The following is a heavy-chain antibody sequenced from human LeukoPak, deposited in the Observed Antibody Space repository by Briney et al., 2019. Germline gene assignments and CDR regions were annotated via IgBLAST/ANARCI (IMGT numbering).Heavy chain of an antibody. CDR3: ARQLDIVATGYYGMDV. Sequence: SETLSLTCTVSGGSISSYYWSWIRQPAGKGLEWIGRIYTSGSTNYNPSLTSRVTMSVDTSKNQFSLKLSSVTAADTAVYYCARQLDIVATGYYGMDVWGQGTTVTVSS. J-gene: IGHJ6*02. D-gene: IGHD5-12*01. CDR1: GGSISSYY. V-gene: IGHV4-4*07. CDR2: IYTSGST.